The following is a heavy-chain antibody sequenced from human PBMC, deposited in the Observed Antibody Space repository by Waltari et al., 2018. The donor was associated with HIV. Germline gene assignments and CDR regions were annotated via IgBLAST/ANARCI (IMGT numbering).Heavy chain of an antibody. D-gene: IGHD3-22*01. CDR1: GFAFVSSA. CDR2: IDGSGTKS. J-gene: IGHJ4*02. V-gene: IGHV3-23*01. CDR3: AKAFYEDTAYYYDF. Sequence: EVQLMESGGGLVQPGGSRRLSCADSGFAFVSSAITWVRQSPERGLDWVAAIDGSGTKSFYADSVKGRFTLSRDNAKNTVFLQMNSLRAADTAIYYCAKAFYEDTAYYYDFWGRGTRVTVSS.